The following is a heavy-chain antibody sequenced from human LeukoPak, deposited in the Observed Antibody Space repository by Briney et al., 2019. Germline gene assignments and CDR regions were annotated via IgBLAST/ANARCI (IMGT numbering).Heavy chain of an antibody. J-gene: IGHJ4*02. D-gene: IGHD6-13*01. Sequence: PGGSLRLSCAASGFTFSSYGMHWVRQAPGKGLEWVAFIRYDGSNKYYADSVKGRFTISRDNSKNTLYLQMNSLRAEDTAVYYCAKDPRPMYGSSWNSDYWGQGTLVTVSS. CDR1: GFTFSSYG. CDR2: IRYDGSNK. CDR3: AKDPRPMYGSSWNSDY. V-gene: IGHV3-30*02.